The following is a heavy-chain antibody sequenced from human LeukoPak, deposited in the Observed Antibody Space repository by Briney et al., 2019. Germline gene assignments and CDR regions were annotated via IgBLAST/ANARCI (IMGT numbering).Heavy chain of an antibody. CDR3: ATNGIVGAAGAFDI. CDR2: IIPIFGTA. J-gene: IGHJ3*02. V-gene: IGHV1-69*05. Sequence: SVKVSCKASGGTFSSYAISWVRQAPGQGLEWMGGIIPIFGTANYAQKFQGRVTITTDESTSTAYMELSSLRSEDTAVYYCATNGIVGAAGAFDIWGQGTMVTVSS. CDR1: GGTFSSYA. D-gene: IGHD1-26*01.